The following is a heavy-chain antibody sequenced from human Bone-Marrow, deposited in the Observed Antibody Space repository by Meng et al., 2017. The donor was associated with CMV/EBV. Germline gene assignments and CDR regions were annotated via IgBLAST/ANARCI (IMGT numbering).Heavy chain of an antibody. CDR2: IYYSGST. J-gene: IGHJ6*02. CDR3: ARTTIPYDDYYYGMDV. D-gene: IGHD5-12*01. Sequence: SETLSLTCTVSGGSISSYYWSWIRQPPGKGLEWIGYIYYSGSTNYNPSLKSRVTISVDTSKNQFSLKLSSVTAADTAVYYCARTTIPYDDYYYGMDVWGQGTTVTVSS. V-gene: IGHV4-59*01. CDR1: GGSISSYY.